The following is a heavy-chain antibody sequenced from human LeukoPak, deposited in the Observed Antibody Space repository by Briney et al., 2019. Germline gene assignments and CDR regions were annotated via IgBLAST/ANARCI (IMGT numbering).Heavy chain of an antibody. Sequence: MSSQTLSLTCTVSGGSISSGSYYWSWIRQPAGKGLEWIGRIYTSGSTYYNPSLKSRVTISIDTSKNQFSLRLSSVTAADSAMYYCARDRGGGSSDYWLQGTPVTVSS. J-gene: IGHJ4*02. CDR3: ARDRGGGSSDY. CDR1: GGSISSGSYY. D-gene: IGHD1-26*01. CDR2: IYTSGST. V-gene: IGHV4-61*02.